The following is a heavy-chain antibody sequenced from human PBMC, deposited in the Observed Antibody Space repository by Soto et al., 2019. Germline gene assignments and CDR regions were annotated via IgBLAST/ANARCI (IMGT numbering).Heavy chain of an antibody. CDR2: IYHSGST. CDR3: ARVAVGGFLESYYYGMDV. V-gene: IGHV4-38-2*01. D-gene: IGHD3-3*01. J-gene: IGHJ6*02. Sequence: SETLSLTCAVSGYSISSGYYWGWIRQPPGKGLEWIGSIYHSGSTYYNPSLKSRVTISVDTSKNQFSLKLSSVTAADTAVYYCARVAVGGFLESYYYGMDVWGQGTTVTVYS. CDR1: GYSISSGYY.